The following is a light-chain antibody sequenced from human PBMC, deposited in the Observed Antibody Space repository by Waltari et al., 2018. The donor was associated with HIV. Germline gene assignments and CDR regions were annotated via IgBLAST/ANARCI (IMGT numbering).Light chain of an antibody. Sequence: QSVLTQPPSVSEAPRPRVTISSSGTTTNIRNNAVNRSQQPPGKAPKLLIYYDNLLSSGVSDRFSGAKSGASASLAISGLQSEDEADYYCAAWDDTLNGFVFGSGTRVTVL. CDR1: TTNIRNNA. CDR3: AAWDDTLNGFV. CDR2: YDN. V-gene: IGLV1-36*01. J-gene: IGLJ1*01.